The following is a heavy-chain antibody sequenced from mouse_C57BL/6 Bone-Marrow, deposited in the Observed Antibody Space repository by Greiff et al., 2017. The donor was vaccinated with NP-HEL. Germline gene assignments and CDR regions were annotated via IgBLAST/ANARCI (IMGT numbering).Heavy chain of an antibody. CDR1: GYSITSGYY. Sequence: ESGPGLVKPSQSLSLTCSVTGYSITSGYYWNWIRQFPGNKLEWMGYISYDGSNNYNPSLKNRISITRDTSKNQFFLKLKSVTTEDTATYYCARAVAMDYWGQGTSVTVSS. CDR2: ISYDGSN. V-gene: IGHV3-6*01. CDR3: ARAVAMDY. J-gene: IGHJ4*01.